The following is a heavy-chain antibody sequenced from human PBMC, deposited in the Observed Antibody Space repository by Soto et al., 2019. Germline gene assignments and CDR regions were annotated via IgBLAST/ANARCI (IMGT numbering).Heavy chain of an antibody. CDR3: ARDTYYYGSGSYSHYYYYGMDV. CDR1: GGTFSSYA. D-gene: IGHD3-10*01. V-gene: IGHV1-69*06. CDR2: IIPIFGTA. Sequence: GASVKVSCKASGGTFSSYAISWVRQAPGQGLEWMGGIIPIFGTANYAQKFQGRVTITADKSTSTAYMELSSLRSEDTAVYYCARDTYYYGSGSYSHYYYYGMDVWGQGTTVTV. J-gene: IGHJ6*02.